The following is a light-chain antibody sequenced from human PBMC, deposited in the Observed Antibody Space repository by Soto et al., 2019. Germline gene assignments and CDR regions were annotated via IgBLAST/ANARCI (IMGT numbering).Light chain of an antibody. CDR2: AVT. V-gene: IGLV2-11*01. J-gene: IGLJ1*01. CDR1: SSDVGGYNY. Sequence: QSALTQPRSVSGSPGQSVTISCTGTSSDVGGYNYVSWFQQHPGKAPKLMIYAVTERPSGVPDRFSGSKSGNTASLTISGLQAEDEADYYCCSYAGTFTYVFGTGTKVPS. CDR3: CSYAGTFTYV.